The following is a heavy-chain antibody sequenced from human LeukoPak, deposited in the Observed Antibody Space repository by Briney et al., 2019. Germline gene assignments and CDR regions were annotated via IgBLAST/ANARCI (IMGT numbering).Heavy chain of an antibody. CDR3: ARLKQLDIDY. CDR2: IYTSGST. V-gene: IGHV4-4*07. Sequence: SETLSLTCTVSGGSISNYYWIWIRQPAGKGLEWIGRIYTSGSTNYNPSLKSRVTISIDKSKNQFSLKLTSVTAADTAVYYCARLKQLDIDYWGQGTLVTVSS. J-gene: IGHJ4*02. CDR1: GGSISNYY. D-gene: IGHD6-6*01.